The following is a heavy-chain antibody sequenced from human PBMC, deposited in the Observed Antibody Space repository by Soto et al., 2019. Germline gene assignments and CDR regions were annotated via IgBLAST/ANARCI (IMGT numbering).Heavy chain of an antibody. CDR3: ARDQSSGYDCTFDY. V-gene: IGHV3-11*01. D-gene: IGHD5-12*01. Sequence: GGSLRLSCAASGFTFSDYYMSWIRQAPGKGLEWVSYISSSGSTIYYADSVKGRFTISRDNAKNSLYLQMNSLRAEDTAVYYCARDQSSGYDCTFDYWGQGTLVTVSS. J-gene: IGHJ4*02. CDR1: GFTFSDYY. CDR2: ISSSGSTI.